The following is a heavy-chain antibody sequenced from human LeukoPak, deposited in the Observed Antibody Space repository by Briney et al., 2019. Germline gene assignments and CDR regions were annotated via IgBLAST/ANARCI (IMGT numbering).Heavy chain of an antibody. V-gene: IGHV3-23*01. J-gene: IGHJ4*02. CDR3: AKSSGYGIEVSDG. Sequence: AGGSLRLSCAASGFTFSSYAMNWVRQAPGKGLEWVSAISGSGGSTYYADSVKGRFTISRDNSKNTLYLQMNSLRAEATAVYYCAKSSGYGIEVSDGWGQRTLVTASS. CDR2: ISGSGGST. CDR1: GFTFSSYA. D-gene: IGHD5-12*01.